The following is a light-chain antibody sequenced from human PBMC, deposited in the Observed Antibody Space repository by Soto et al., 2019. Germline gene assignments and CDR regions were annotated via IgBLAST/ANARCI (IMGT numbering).Light chain of an antibody. J-gene: IGKJ4*01. V-gene: IGKV3-20*01. Sequence: EIVLTQSPGTLSLSPGERATLSCRASQRVSSSYLAWYQQKPGQAPRLLIYGASSRATGIPDRCSGSGSGTDFTLTISRLEPEDFAVYYCQQYGSSPFTFGGGTKVEIK. CDR2: GAS. CDR1: QRVSSSY. CDR3: QQYGSSPFT.